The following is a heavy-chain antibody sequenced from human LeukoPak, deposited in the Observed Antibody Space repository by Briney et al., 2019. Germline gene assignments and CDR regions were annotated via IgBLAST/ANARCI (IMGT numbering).Heavy chain of an antibody. Sequence: SVKVSCKASGGTFSSYAISWLRQAPGQGLEWMGGIIPIFGTANYAQKFQGRVTITTDESTRTAYMELSSLRSEETHGCYCVRPGDGYNLGSYYYYMDVWGKGPRSPSP. CDR2: IIPIFGTA. CDR1: GGTFSSYA. J-gene: IGHJ6*03. D-gene: IGHD5-24*01. CDR3: VRPGDGYNLGSYYYYMDV. V-gene: IGHV1-69*05.